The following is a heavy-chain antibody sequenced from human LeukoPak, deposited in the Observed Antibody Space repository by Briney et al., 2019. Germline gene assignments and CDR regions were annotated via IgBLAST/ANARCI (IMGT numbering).Heavy chain of an antibody. V-gene: IGHV3-74*01. D-gene: IGHD5-18*01. CDR2: INSDGSST. Sequence: GGSLRLSCAASGFTFSSYWMHWVRQAPGKGLVWVSRINSDGSSTSYADSVKGRFTISRDNAKNTLYLQMNSLRAEDTAVYYCARDLGGYSYGYGPDYWGQGTLVTVSS. CDR1: GFTFSSYW. J-gene: IGHJ4*02. CDR3: ARDLGGYSYGYGPDY.